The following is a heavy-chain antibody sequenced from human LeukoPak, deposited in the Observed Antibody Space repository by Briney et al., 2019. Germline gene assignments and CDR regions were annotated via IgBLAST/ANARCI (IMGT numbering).Heavy chain of an antibody. CDR3: TRHGDGSAYHYYGLDV. V-gene: IGHV4-59*08. Sequence: SETLSLTCTVSGGSIDTYYWSWIRQPPGKGLEWIGYIYYSGSTNYNPSVKSRVTISVHTSKNQFSLQLTSVTAADTAVYYCTRHGDGSAYHYYGLDVWGHGTTVTVSS. D-gene: IGHD2-21*01. CDR2: IYYSGST. CDR1: GGSIDTYY. J-gene: IGHJ6*02.